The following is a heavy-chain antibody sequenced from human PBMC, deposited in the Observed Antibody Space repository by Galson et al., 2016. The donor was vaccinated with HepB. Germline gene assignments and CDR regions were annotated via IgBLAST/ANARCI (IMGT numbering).Heavy chain of an antibody. V-gene: IGHV3-23*01. D-gene: IGHD2-21*02. CDR2: ITISGDTT. Sequence: SLRLSCAASGLSLSTCAMSWVRQPPGKGLEWVSSITISGDTTFYADSVKGRFSISRDHSKNTLFLQLNHLRADDTAAYYCAKELRPNDFWGQGTLVTVSS. CDR3: AKELRPNDF. J-gene: IGHJ4*02. CDR1: GLSLSTCA.